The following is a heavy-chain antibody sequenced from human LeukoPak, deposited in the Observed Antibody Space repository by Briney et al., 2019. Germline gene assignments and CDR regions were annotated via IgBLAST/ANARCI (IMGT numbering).Heavy chain of an antibody. D-gene: IGHD6-25*01. CDR2: ISSSSYI. V-gene: IGHV3-21*01. J-gene: IGHJ3*02. Sequence: PGGSLRLSCAASGFTFSSYSMNWVRQAPGKGLEWVSSISSSSYIYYADSVKGRFTISGDNAKNSLYLQMNSLRAEDTAVYYCARAAIGIAFDIWGQGTMVTVSS. CDR1: GFTFSSYS. CDR3: ARAAIGIAFDI.